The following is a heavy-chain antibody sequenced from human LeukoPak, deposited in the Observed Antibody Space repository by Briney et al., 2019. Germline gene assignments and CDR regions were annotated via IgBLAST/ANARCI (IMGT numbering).Heavy chain of an antibody. J-gene: IGHJ4*02. CDR1: GSIFDDYG. V-gene: IGHV3-20*04. CDR2: INWNGGST. Sequence: GGSLRLSCAASGSIFDDYGMSWVRQAPGKGLEWVSGINWNGGSTGYADSVKGRFTISRDNAKNSLYLQMNSLRAEEDTALYYCARDAPTVGVDYWGQGTLVTVSS. CDR3: ARDAPTVGVDY.